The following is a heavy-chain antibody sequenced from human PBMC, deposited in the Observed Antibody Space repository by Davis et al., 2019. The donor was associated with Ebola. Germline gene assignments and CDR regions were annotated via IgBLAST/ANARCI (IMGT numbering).Heavy chain of an antibody. J-gene: IGHJ4*02. CDR3: AKGSSSGWYGLDY. Sequence: GESLKISCAASGFRFSNYAMSWVRQGPGKGLEWVSAISGGGSGTYYADSVKGRFTISRDNSKNTLYLQMNSLRAEDTAVYYCAKGSSSGWYGLDYWGQGTLVTVSS. D-gene: IGHD6-19*01. CDR1: GFRFSNYA. V-gene: IGHV3-23*01. CDR2: ISGGGSGT.